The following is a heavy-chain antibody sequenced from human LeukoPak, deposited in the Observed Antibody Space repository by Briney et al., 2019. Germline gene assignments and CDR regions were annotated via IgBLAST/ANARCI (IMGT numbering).Heavy chain of an antibody. CDR1: GFTVSDNY. CDR3: AKLRGLSGGTFDI. CDR2: FSGSGSHT. Sequence: GGSLRLSCAASGFTVSDNYMTWVRQAPGKGLEWDSTFSGSGSHTYYADSVKGRFTISRDNSKSTLYLQMNSLRPEDTAVYYCAKLRGLSGGTFDIWGQGTMVTVSS. J-gene: IGHJ3*02. V-gene: IGHV3-23*01. D-gene: IGHD1-1*01.